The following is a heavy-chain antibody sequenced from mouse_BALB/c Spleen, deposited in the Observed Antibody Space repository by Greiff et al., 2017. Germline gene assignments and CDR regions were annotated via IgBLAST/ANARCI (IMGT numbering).Heavy chain of an antibody. CDR1: GFTFSSYY. CDR3: ARHSNYYYAMDY. J-gene: IGHJ4*01. D-gene: IGHD1-1*01. V-gene: IGHV5-6-2*01. CDR2: INSNGGST. Sequence: EVQGVESGGGLVKLGGSLKLSCAASGFTFSSYYMSWVRQTPEKRLELVAAINSNGGSTYYPDTVKGRFTISRDNAKNTLYLQMSSLKSEDTALYYCARHSNYYYAMDYWGQGTSVTVSS.